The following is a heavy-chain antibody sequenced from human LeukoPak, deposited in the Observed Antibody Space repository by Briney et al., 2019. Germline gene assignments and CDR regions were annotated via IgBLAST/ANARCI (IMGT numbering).Heavy chain of an antibody. D-gene: IGHD6-6*01. CDR1: GFTFSNYG. CDR3: AREGGIAARPFDY. V-gene: IGHV3-30*03. Sequence: GGSLRLSCAGSGFTFSNYGMHWVRQAPGKGPEWVAVISYDGTNKYYADSVKGRFTISRDNSKNTVYLQMNSLRAEDTAVYYCAREGGIAARPFDYWGQGTLVTVSS. CDR2: ISYDGTNK. J-gene: IGHJ4*02.